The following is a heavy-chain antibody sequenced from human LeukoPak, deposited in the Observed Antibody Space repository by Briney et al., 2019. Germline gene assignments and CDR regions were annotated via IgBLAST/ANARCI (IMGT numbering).Heavy chain of an antibody. CDR3: ARGYGDYFDY. CDR1: GFTFSSYS. J-gene: IGHJ4*02. CDR2: ISSSSSYI. D-gene: IGHD4-17*01. Sequence: GGSLRLSCAASGFTFSSYSMNWDRQAPGKGLEWVSSISSSSSYIYYADSVKGRFTISRDNAKNSLYLQMNSLRAEDTAVCYCARGYGDYFDYWGQGTLVTVSS. V-gene: IGHV3-21*01.